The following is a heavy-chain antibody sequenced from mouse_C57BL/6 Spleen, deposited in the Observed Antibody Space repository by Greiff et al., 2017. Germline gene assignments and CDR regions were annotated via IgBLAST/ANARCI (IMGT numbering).Heavy chain of an antibody. V-gene: IGHV3-6*01. CDR1: GYSITSGYY. D-gene: IGHD2-4*01. CDR3: ARYDYEYFDV. Sequence: EVQRVESGPGLVKPSQSLSLTCSVTGYSITSGYYWNWIRHFPGNKLEWMGYISYDGSNNYNPSLKNRISITRDTSKHQFFLKLNSVTTEDTATYYCARYDYEYFDVWGTGTTVTVSS. J-gene: IGHJ1*03. CDR2: ISYDGSN.